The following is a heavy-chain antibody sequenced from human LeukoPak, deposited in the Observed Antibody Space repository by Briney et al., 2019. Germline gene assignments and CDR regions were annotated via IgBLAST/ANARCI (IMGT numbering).Heavy chain of an antibody. CDR3: AKGLRVAVWDYFNDAFDI. V-gene: IGHV3-23*01. D-gene: IGHD2/OR15-2a*01. CDR1: GFTFSSYA. CDR2: ISGSGVSA. Sequence: GGSLRLSCAASGFTFSSYAMSWVRQTPGKGLEWVSTISGSGVSAYYGDAVYADSVKGRFTISRDDSKNTLYLQMNSLRAEDTAVYYCAKGLRVAVWDYFNDAFDIWGQGTMVTVSS. J-gene: IGHJ3*02.